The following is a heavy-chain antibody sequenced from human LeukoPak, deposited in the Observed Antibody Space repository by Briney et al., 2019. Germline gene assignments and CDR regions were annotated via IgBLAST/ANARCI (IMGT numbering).Heavy chain of an antibody. V-gene: IGHV3-53*01. Sequence: GGSLRLSCAASGFTVSSNYMTWVRQAPGEGLEWVSLIYSGGTTYYADSVKGRFTISRDNSKNTLYLQMDSLRAESTGMYYCARDATYSSGWYGGRYFDYWGQGTLVTVSS. D-gene: IGHD6-19*01. CDR2: IYSGGTT. J-gene: IGHJ4*02. CDR3: ARDATYSSGWYGGRYFDY. CDR1: GFTVSSNY.